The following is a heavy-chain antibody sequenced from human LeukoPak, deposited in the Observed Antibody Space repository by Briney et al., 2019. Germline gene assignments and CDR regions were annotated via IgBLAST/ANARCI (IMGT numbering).Heavy chain of an antibody. J-gene: IGHJ6*03. V-gene: IGHV4-39*07. Sequence: PSETLSLTCTVSGGSISSSSYYWGWIRQPPGKGLEWIGSIYYSGSTYYNPSLKSRVTISVDTSKNQFSLKLSSVTAADTAVYYCARWSTVAYYYYYYMDVWGKGTTVTVSS. CDR3: ARWSTVAYYYYYYMDV. D-gene: IGHD4-23*01. CDR1: GGSISSSSYY. CDR2: IYYSGST.